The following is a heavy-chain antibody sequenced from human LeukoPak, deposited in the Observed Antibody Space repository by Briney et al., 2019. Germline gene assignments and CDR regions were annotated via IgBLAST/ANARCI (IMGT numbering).Heavy chain of an antibody. J-gene: IGHJ5*02. CDR3: ARDSLTGYYPSNWFDP. D-gene: IGHD3-9*01. Sequence: ASVKVSCKASGYTFTGYYIHWVRQAPGQGLEWMGWINPHSGGTNSAQKFQGGVTMTRDTSITTAYMELSSLRSDDTAVYYCARDSLTGYYPSNWFDPWGQGTLVTVSS. CDR2: INPHSGGT. CDR1: GYTFTGYY. V-gene: IGHV1-2*02.